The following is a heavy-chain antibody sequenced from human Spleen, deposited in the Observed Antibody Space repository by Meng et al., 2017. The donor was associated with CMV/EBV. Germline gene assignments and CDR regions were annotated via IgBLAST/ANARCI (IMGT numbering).Heavy chain of an antibody. CDR3: AREFVVAPS. CDR1: GYTFADYY. CDR2: IIPSSGGT. J-gene: IGHJ4*02. V-gene: IGHV1-2*02. D-gene: IGHD2-15*01. Sequence: ASVKVSCKASGYTFADYYIHWVRQAPGQGLEWMGCIIPSSGGTYYAEKFQGRVTMTRDTSSTTAYMELTELASDDTAVYYCAREFVVAPSGGQGTLVTVSS.